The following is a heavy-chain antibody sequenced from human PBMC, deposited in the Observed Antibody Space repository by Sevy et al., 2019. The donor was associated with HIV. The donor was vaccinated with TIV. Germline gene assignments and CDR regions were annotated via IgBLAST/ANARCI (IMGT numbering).Heavy chain of an antibody. Sequence: ASVKVSCKASGGTFSSYAISWVRQAPGQGLEWMGGMIPIFGTANYAQKFQGRVTITADKSTSTAYMELSSLRSEDTAVYYCAVGYCSSTSCLISYYYYYMDVWGKGTTVTVSS. D-gene: IGHD2-2*01. V-gene: IGHV1-69*06. CDR1: GGTFSSYA. CDR2: MIPIFGTA. J-gene: IGHJ6*03. CDR3: AVGYCSSTSCLISYYYYYMDV.